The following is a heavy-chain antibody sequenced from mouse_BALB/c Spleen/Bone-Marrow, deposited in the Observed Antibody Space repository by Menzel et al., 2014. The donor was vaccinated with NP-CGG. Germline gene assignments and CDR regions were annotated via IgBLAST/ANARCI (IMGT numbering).Heavy chain of an antibody. CDR3: TRRPLQANSYFDC. CDR2: ISSGGSST. CDR1: GFTFSSYG. V-gene: IGHV5-6*01. D-gene: IGHD3-2*02. J-gene: IGHJ2*01. Sequence: EVQRVESGGDLVKPGGPLKLSCVASGFTFSSYGMSWVRQTPDRRLEWVATISSGGSSTYYPASVKGRFTISRDNAKSTLYLQMSSLNSEDTAMYYCTRRPLQANSYFDCWGQGTTLTVSS.